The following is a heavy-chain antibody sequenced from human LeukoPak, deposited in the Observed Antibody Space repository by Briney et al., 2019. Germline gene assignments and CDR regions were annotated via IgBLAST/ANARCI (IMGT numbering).Heavy chain of an antibody. CDR3: ARDRAGPYYMDV. J-gene: IGHJ6*03. V-gene: IGHV1-18*01. Sequence: ASVKVSCKASGYTFTSYGISWVRQAPGQGLEWMGWISAYNGSTNYAQKLQGRVTMTTDTSTSTAYMELRSLRSDDTAVYYCARDRAGPYYMDVWGKGTTVTVSS. CDR1: GYTFTSYG. CDR2: ISAYNGST.